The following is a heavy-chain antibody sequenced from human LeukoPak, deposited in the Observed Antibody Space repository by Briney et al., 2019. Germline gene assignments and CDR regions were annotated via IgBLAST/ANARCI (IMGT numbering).Heavy chain of an antibody. Sequence: QPGGSLRLSCAPSGFSFSTYWMAWVRQAPGKGLEWVANIKPDGSEKYYVDSLKGRFTISRDNAKNSLYLQVDSLRADDTAVYYCARDNMAALDYWGQGTLVTVSS. CDR3: ARDNMAALDY. J-gene: IGHJ4*02. V-gene: IGHV3-7*01. CDR2: IKPDGSEK. CDR1: GFSFSTYW. D-gene: IGHD6-6*01.